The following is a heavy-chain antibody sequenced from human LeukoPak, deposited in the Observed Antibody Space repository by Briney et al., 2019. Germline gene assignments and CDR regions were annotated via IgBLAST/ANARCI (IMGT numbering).Heavy chain of an antibody. V-gene: IGHV3-33*01. J-gene: IGHJ3*02. CDR3: ARVGWVGATPGAFDI. D-gene: IGHD1-26*01. CDR2: IWYDGSNK. CDR1: GFTFSNYG. Sequence: GRSLRLSCAASGFTFSNYGMHWVRQAPGKGLEWVAVIWYDGSNKYYADSVKGRFTISRDNSKNPLYLQMNSLRAEDTAVYYCARVGWVGATPGAFDIWGQGTMVTVSS.